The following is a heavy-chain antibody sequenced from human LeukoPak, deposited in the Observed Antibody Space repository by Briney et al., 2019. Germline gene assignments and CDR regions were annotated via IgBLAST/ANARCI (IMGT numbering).Heavy chain of an antibody. D-gene: IGHD6-19*01. J-gene: IGHJ4*02. Sequence: GGCLRLSCAASGFTFSSYAMSWVRQAPGKGLEWVSAISGSGGSTYYADSVKGRFTISRDNSKNTLYPQMNSLRAEDTAVYYCAKDVGYSSGWYGYYFDYWDQGTLVTVSS. CDR3: AKDVGYSSGWYGYYFDY. CDR1: GFTFSSYA. CDR2: ISGSGGST. V-gene: IGHV3-23*01.